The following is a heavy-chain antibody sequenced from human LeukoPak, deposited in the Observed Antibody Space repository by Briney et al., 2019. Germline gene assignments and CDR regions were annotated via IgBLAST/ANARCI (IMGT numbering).Heavy chain of an antibody. Sequence: SETLSLTCTVSGDSISSCCWSWIRQPAGRGLEWIGRISSSGVINYNPSLTSRVTMSVDTSKNQFSLKLTSVTAADTALYYCARGPYLGGCYKGAFDIWGQGTMVTVSS. J-gene: IGHJ3*02. V-gene: IGHV4-4*07. CDR2: ISSSGVI. D-gene: IGHD3-3*01. CDR3: ARGPYLGGCYKGAFDI. CDR1: GDSISSCC.